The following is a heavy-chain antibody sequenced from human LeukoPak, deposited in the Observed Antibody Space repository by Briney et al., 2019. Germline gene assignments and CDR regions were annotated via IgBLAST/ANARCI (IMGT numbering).Heavy chain of an antibody. CDR1: GYTFTGYY. D-gene: IGHD5-18*01. CDR3: ARVIGSYGSYFDY. J-gene: IGHJ4*02. V-gene: IGHV1-2*02. Sequence: AASVKVSCKASGYTFTGYYMHWVRQAPGQGLEWMGWINPNSGGTNYAQKFQGRVTMTRDTSISTAYMELSRLRSDDTAVYYCARVIGSYGSYFDYWGQGTLVTVSS. CDR2: INPNSGGT.